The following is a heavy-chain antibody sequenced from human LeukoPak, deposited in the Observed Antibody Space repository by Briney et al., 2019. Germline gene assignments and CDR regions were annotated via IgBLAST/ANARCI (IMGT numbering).Heavy chain of an antibody. CDR2: IRYDGSNK. CDR1: GFSFSSYG. Sequence: GGSLRLSCAASGFSFSSYGMHWVRQAPGKGLEWVAFIRYDGSNKYYADSVKGRFTISRDNSKNTLYLQMNSLRAEDTAVYYCASAGYTSFRVSDYWGQGTLVTVSS. V-gene: IGHV3-30*02. J-gene: IGHJ4*02. D-gene: IGHD2-2*01. CDR3: ASAGYTSFRVSDY.